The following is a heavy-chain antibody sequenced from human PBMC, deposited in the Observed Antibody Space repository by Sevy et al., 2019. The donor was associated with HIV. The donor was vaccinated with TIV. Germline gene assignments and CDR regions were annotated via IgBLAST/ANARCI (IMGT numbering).Heavy chain of an antibody. CDR2: IYTGGNT. V-gene: IGHV3-53*01. J-gene: IGHJ6*03. CDR3: ARGDVYMDV. CDR1: GFTVSDTF. Sequence: GGSLRLSCEASGFTVSDTFMNWVRQAPGKGQEWVAIIYTGGNTYYADSVKGRFTISRNNSRTTVFLQMNNLRAEDTAVYYCARGDVYMDVWGKGTTVTVSS.